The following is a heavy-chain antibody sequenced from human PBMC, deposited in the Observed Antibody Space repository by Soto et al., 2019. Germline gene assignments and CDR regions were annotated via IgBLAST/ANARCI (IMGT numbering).Heavy chain of an antibody. Sequence: QVQLQESGPGLVKPSETLSLTCTVSGGSISSYYWSWIRQPPGKGLEWIGYIYYSGSTNYNPSLKSRVTISVDTSKIQFSLKLSSVTAADTAVYYCARDRVVVAANDYYYYMDVWGKGTTVTVSS. J-gene: IGHJ6*03. V-gene: IGHV4-59*01. CDR1: GGSISSYY. CDR3: ARDRVVVAANDYYYYMDV. D-gene: IGHD2-15*01. CDR2: IYYSGST.